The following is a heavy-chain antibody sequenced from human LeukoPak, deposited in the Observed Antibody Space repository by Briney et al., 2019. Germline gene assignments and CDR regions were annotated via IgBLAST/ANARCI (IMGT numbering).Heavy chain of an antibody. V-gene: IGHV4-59*08. D-gene: IGHD2-15*01. CDR3: ARLRGCSGGSCYLPNFDS. Sequence: SDTLSLTCTVSGGSITSYYWSWIRQPPGKGLEWIGYLYYTGSTNYTPYLKSRVTLSVDTSKNQFSLKLSSVAAADTAVYYCARLRGCSGGSCYLPNFDSWGQGTLVTVYS. CDR2: LYYTGST. J-gene: IGHJ4*02. CDR1: GGSITSYY.